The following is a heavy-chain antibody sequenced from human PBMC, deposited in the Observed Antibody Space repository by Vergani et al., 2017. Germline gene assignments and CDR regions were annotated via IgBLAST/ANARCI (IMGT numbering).Heavy chain of an antibody. V-gene: IGHV1-46*03. D-gene: IGHD3-9*01. J-gene: IGHJ4*02. Sequence: QVHLEQSGAEVKKPGASVKVSCKASGYTFTNYYIHWVRQAPGQGLEWMGIINPNSGTTKYKQKFQGRVTMIRDTSTSTVYMELSSLRSEDTAIYYCASGDYGILTVYRYWVQVTLVTVAA. CDR1: GYTFTNYY. CDR3: ASGDYGILTVYRY. CDR2: INPNSGTT.